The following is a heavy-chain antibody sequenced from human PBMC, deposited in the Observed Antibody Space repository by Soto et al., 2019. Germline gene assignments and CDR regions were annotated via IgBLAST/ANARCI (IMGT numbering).Heavy chain of an antibody. V-gene: IGHV1-2*04. J-gene: IGHJ4*02. CDR1: GYTFTGYY. CDR2: INPNSGGT. CDR3: ARSVNHVDTAMDYFDY. D-gene: IGHD5-18*01. Sequence: ASVKVSCKASGYTFTGYYMHWVRQAPGQGLEWMGWINPNSGGTNYAQKSQGWVTMTRDTSISTAYMELSRLRSDDTAVYYCARSVNHVDTAMDYFDYWGQGTLVTVSS.